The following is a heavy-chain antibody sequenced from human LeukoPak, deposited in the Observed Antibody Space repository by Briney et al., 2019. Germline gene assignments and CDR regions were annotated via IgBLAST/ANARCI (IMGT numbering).Heavy chain of an antibody. J-gene: IGHJ3*02. CDR1: GFTFDDYA. V-gene: IGHV3-7*01. CDR3: ARAQVTYDI. Sequence: PGGSLRLSCAASGFTFDDYAMHWVRQAPGKGLEWVAYIKQDGSEKYYVDSVKGRFTISRDNAKNSLYLQMNSLRAEDTAVYYCARAQVTYDIWGQGTMVTVSS. D-gene: IGHD2-21*01. CDR2: IKQDGSEK.